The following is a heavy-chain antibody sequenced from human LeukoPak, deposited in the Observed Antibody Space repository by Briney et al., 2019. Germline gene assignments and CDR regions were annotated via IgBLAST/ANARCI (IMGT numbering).Heavy chain of an antibody. D-gene: IGHD6-6*01. CDR3: ARGSSSSGYYYYMDV. CDR1: GYTFTGYY. CDR2: INPNSGGT. V-gene: IGHV1-2*02. J-gene: IGHJ6*03. Sequence: ASVKVPCKASGYTFTGYYMHWVRQAPGQGLEWMGWINPNSGGTNYAQKFQGRVTMTRDTSISTAYMELSRLRSDDTAVYYCARGSSSSGYYYYMDVWGKGTTVTVSS.